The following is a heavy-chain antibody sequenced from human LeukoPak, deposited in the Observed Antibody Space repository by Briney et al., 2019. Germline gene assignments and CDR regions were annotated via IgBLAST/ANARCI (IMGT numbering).Heavy chain of an antibody. D-gene: IGHD6-19*01. V-gene: IGHV3-48*01. CDR3: ARKSALIVVSGTIGMDV. Sequence: GGSLRLSCAASGFTFSSYSMNWVRQAPGKGLEWVSYISSSSSTIYYADSVKGRFTISRDNSKNTLFLQMNSLRAEDTAVYYCARKSALIVVSGTIGMDVWGQGTTVTVSS. CDR2: ISSSSSTI. J-gene: IGHJ6*02. CDR1: GFTFSSYS.